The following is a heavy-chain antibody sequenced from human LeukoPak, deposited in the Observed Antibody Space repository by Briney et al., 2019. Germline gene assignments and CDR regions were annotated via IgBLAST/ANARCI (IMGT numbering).Heavy chain of an antibody. CDR3: ARGRIQLWYNYNWFDP. CDR1: GGSFSGYY. CDR2: INHSGST. Sequence: SETLSLTCAVYGGSFSGYYWSWIRQPPGKGLEWIGEINHSGSTNYNPSLKSRVTISVDTSKNQFSLKLSSVTAADTAVYYCARGRIQLWYNYNWFDPWGQGTLVTVSS. J-gene: IGHJ5*02. V-gene: IGHV4-34*01. D-gene: IGHD5-18*01.